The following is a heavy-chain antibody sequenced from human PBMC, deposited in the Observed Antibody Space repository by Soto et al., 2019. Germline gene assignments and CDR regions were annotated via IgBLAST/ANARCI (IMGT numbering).Heavy chain of an antibody. D-gene: IGHD2-15*01. V-gene: IGHV1-18*01. Sequence: QVQLVQSGPEVKKPGASVKVSCKASGYTFTSYGISWVRQAPGQGLEWMGWISPYNGNTNYAQKLQGRVTMTTDTSKRTAYIELRRLSSDHTAVYYCARDLSGNPGYWGQGTLVTVSS. CDR2: ISPYNGNT. J-gene: IGHJ4*02. CDR3: ARDLSGNPGY. CDR1: GYTFTSYG.